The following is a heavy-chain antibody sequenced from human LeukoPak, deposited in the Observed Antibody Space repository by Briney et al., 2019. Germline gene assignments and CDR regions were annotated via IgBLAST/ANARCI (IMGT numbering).Heavy chain of an antibody. Sequence: ASVKVSCKASGYTFTGYYMHWVRQAPGQGLEWMGWINPNSGGTNYAQKFQGRVTMTRDMSTSTVYMELSSLRSEDTAVYYCARVSDTAMVPFDYWGQGTLVTVSS. V-gene: IGHV1-2*02. D-gene: IGHD5-18*01. CDR2: INPNSGGT. CDR1: GYTFTGYY. CDR3: ARVSDTAMVPFDY. J-gene: IGHJ4*02.